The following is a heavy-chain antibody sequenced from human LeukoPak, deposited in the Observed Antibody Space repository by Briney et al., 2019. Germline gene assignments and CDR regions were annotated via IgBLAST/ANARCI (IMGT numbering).Heavy chain of an antibody. CDR1: GFTFSDYY. CDR2: ISTSGSTI. CDR3: ATARPYFDN. Sequence: PGGSLRLSCAASGFTFSDYYMSWIRQAPGKGLEWVSCISTSGSTIYYADSVKGRFTIYRDNAKNSLYLQLNSLRAEDTAVYSSATARPYFDNWGQGTLVTVSS. V-gene: IGHV3-11*04. J-gene: IGHJ4*02.